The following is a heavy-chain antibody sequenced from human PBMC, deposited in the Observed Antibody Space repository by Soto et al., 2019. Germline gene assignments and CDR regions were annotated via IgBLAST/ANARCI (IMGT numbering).Heavy chain of an antibody. CDR3: AREIVVVPAAIGDYYYYYGMDV. CDR2: IYYSGST. CDR1: GGSISSYY. D-gene: IGHD2-2*01. Sequence: QVQLQESGPGLVKPSETLSLTCTVSGGSISSYYWSWIRQPPGKGLEWIGYIYYSGSTNYNPSLKSRVTISVDTSKNQFSLKLSSVTAADTAVYYCAREIVVVPAAIGDYYYYYGMDVWGQGTTVTVSS. V-gene: IGHV4-59*01. J-gene: IGHJ6*02.